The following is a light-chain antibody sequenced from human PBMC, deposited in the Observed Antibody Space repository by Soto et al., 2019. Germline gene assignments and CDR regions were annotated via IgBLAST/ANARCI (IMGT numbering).Light chain of an antibody. CDR2: DVS. CDR1: QSVSSY. J-gene: IGKJ4*01. Sequence: EIVLTQSPATLSLSPGERATLSCRASQSVSSYLSWYQQKPGQAPRLLIFDVSKRATGIPARFSGSGSGTDFALTISSLDPEDFAVYYCQKRVNGPTFGGGTKVEIK. V-gene: IGKV3-11*01. CDR3: QKRVNGPT.